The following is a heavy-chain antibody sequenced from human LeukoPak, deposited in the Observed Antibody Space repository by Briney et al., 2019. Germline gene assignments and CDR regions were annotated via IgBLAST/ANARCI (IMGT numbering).Heavy chain of an antibody. CDR2: IYYSGST. CDR1: GGSISSSSYY. CDR3: ARHRDRQLVRVAFDY. V-gene: IGHV4-39*01. D-gene: IGHD6-13*01. Sequence: SETLSLTCTVSGGSISSSSYYWGWIRQPPGKGLEWIGSIYYSGSTYYNPSLKSRVTMSVDTSKNQFSPKLSSVTAADTAVYYCARHRDRQLVRVAFDYWGQGTLVTVSS. J-gene: IGHJ4*02.